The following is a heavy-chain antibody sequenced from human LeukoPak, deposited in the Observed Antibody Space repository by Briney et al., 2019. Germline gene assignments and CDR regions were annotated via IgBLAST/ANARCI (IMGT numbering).Heavy chain of an antibody. CDR2: IWYDGSNK. CDR1: GFTFSSYG. J-gene: IGHJ4*02. V-gene: IGHV3-30*02. D-gene: IGHD6-19*01. Sequence: HPGGSLRLSCAASGFTFSSYGMPWVRQAPGKGLEWVAVIWYDGSNKYYADSVKGRFTISRDNSKNTLYLQMNSLRAEDTAVYYCAKDGIAVEGDYWGQGTLVTVSS. CDR3: AKDGIAVEGDY.